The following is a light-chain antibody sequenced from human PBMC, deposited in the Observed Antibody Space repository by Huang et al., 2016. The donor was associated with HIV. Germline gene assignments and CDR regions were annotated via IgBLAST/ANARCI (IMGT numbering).Light chain of an antibody. CDR3: MQGLQTWT. CDR2: LGS. V-gene: IGKV2-28*01. J-gene: IGKJ1*01. Sequence: DIVMVQSPASLSVTPGEAASITCRSSQSLLHSNGHNSLDWYWQKPGQSPQLLIYLGSTRDCGVPDRFSGSGSGTDFTLRINRVEAGDVGVYYCMQGLQTWTFGQGTKVEI. CDR1: QSLLHSNGHNS.